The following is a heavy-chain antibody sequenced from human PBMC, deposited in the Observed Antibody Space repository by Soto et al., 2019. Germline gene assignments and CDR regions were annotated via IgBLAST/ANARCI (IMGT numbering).Heavy chain of an antibody. J-gene: IGHJ5*02. CDR2: ISYDGDNQ. V-gene: IGHV3-30-3*01. CDR3: VSPHSDSSNAFDL. D-gene: IGHD3-22*01. CDR1: GFSFSHYA. Sequence: QRQLAESGGGVVQPGRSLRLSCAASGFSFSHYAMHWVRQPPGKGLEWVALISYDGDNQYFTDSVRGRFTISRDNSKTTVYLEMNSLRLDDTATYYCVSPHSDSSNAFDLWGQGTLVTVSS.